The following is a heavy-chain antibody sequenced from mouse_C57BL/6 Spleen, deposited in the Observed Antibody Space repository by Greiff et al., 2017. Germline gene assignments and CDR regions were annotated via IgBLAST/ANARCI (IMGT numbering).Heavy chain of an antibody. D-gene: IGHD2-3*01. Sequence: PGQGLEWIGEIDPSDSYTNYNQKFKGKATLTVDTSSSTAYMQLSSLTSEDSAVYYCARGDDGPWFAYWGQGTLVTVSA. J-gene: IGHJ3*01. V-gene: IGHV1-50*01. CDR3: ARGDDGPWFAY. CDR2: IDPSDSYT.